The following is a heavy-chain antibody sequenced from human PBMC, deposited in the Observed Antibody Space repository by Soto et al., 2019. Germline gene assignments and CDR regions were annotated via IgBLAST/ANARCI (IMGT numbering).Heavy chain of an antibody. Sequence: SETLSLTCAVYGGSFSGYYWSWIRQPPGKGLEWIGEINHSGSTNYNPSLKSRVTISVDTSKNQFSLKLSSVTAADTAVYYCARGRVALGYCSSTSCYRGTNYYYYYMDVWGKGTTVTVSS. CDR3: ARGRVALGYCSSTSCYRGTNYYYYYMDV. CDR2: INHSGST. V-gene: IGHV4-34*01. J-gene: IGHJ6*03. D-gene: IGHD2-2*01. CDR1: GGSFSGYY.